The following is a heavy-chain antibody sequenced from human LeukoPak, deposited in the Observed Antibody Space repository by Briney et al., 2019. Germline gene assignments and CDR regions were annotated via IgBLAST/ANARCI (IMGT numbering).Heavy chain of an antibody. J-gene: IGHJ3*01. V-gene: IGHV4-34*01. CDR3: ARGGAFGAQVSHS. CDR1: GGSFSGFY. CDR2: INQSGIT. D-gene: IGHD2/OR15-2a*01. Sequence: PSETLSLTCAVYGGSFSGFYWTWIRQPPGKGLEWIGEINQSGITNYNPSLKSRMVISVDTSKKQFSLKLNSVTAADTAVYYCARGGAFGAQVSHSWGQGTMVTVSS.